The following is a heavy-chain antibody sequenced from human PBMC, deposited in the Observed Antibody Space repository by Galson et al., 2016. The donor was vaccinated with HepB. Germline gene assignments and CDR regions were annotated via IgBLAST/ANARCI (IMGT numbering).Heavy chain of an antibody. D-gene: IGHD3-22*01. CDR1: GLSFTNHA. Sequence: SLRLSCAASGLSFTNHAMSWVRHTPGKGLEWVSLISGSGVSTYYADSVKGRFTISRHNFKNTLYLQMNRLRPEDTAVYYCGKLGGDYYHWHFDLWGRGTLVTVSS. J-gene: IGHJ2*01. CDR2: ISGSGVST. V-gene: IGHV3-23*01. CDR3: GKLGGDYYHWHFDL.